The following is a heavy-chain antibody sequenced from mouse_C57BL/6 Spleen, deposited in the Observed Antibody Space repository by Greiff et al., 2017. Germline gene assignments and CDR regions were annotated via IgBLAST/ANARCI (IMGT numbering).Heavy chain of an antibody. CDR1: GYTFTDYE. V-gene: IGHV1-15*01. J-gene: IGHJ3*01. CDR2: IDPETGGT. CDR3: TTGGMDGYDAWFAY. Sequence: VQLQQSGAELVRPGASVTLSCKASGYTFTDYEMYWVKQTPVHGLEWIGAIDPETGGTAYNQKFKGKAILTADKSSSTAYMELRSLTSEDSAVYYCTTGGMDGYDAWFAYWGQGTLVTVSA. D-gene: IGHD2-2*01.